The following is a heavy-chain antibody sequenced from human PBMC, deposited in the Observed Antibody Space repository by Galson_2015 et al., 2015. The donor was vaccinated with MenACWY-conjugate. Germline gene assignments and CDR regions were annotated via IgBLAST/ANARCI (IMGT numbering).Heavy chain of an antibody. CDR1: GFTFSNFW. CDR3: ARVWMVRGLFDY. V-gene: IGHV3-7*03. Sequence: SLRLSCAASGFTFSNFWMSWARQAPGKGLEWVANIKQDGSEKYYADSVKGRFTISRDNAKKSLYLQMNSLRAEDTAVYYCARVWMVRGLFDYWGQGTLVTVFS. J-gene: IGHJ4*02. CDR2: IKQDGSEK. D-gene: IGHD3-10*01.